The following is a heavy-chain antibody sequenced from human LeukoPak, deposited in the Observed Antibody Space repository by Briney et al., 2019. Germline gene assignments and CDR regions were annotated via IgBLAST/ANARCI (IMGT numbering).Heavy chain of an antibody. CDR1: GFTFSSYE. CDR3: AGIYGFRFPFWFDP. CDR2: ISSSGGTI. D-gene: IGHD3-3*01. Sequence: GGSLRLSCAASGFTFSSYEMNWVRQAPGKGLEWVSYISSSGGTIYYADSVKGRFTISRDNAKNSLYLQMNSLRAEDTAVYYCAGIYGFRFPFWFDPWGQGTLVTVSS. J-gene: IGHJ5*02. V-gene: IGHV3-48*03.